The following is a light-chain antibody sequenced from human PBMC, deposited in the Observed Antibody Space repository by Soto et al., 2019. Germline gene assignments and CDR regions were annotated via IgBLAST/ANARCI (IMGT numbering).Light chain of an antibody. V-gene: IGKV3-15*01. CDR2: GAS. J-gene: IGKJ5*01. Sequence: EIVMTQSPATLSVSPGERATLSCRASQSVSSNFAWYQQKPGQAPRLLIYGASTRATGIPARFSGSGSGTEFTITIRSLQSEDFAVYYCQQYNNWPPITFGQGTRLEIK. CDR1: QSVSSN. CDR3: QQYNNWPPIT.